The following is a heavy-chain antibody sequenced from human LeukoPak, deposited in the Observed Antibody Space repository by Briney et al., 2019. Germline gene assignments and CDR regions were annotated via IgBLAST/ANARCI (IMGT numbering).Heavy chain of an antibody. CDR1: GRTFSSYA. V-gene: IGHV1-69*13. Sequence: SVKVSCKASGRTFSSYAISWVRQAPGQGLEWMGRIIPIFGTANYAQKFEGRVTIAADESASTAYLELSSLRSEDTAVYYCAGAPPVMVRGVMQLYEYYFDYWGQGTLVTVSS. CDR3: AGAPPVMVRGVMQLYEYYFDY. J-gene: IGHJ4*02. CDR2: IIPIFGTA. D-gene: IGHD3-10*01.